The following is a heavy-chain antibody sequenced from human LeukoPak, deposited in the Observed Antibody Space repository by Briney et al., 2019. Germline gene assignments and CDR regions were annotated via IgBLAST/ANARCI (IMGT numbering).Heavy chain of an antibody. Sequence: SETLSLTCAVYGGSFSGYYWSWIRQPPGKGLEWIGEINHSGSTNYNPSLKSRVTISVDTSKNQFSLKLSSVTAADTAVYYCARGPRRLDPWGQGTLVTVSS. CDR2: INHSGST. CDR3: ARGPRRLDP. V-gene: IGHV4-34*01. CDR1: GGSFSGYY. J-gene: IGHJ5*02.